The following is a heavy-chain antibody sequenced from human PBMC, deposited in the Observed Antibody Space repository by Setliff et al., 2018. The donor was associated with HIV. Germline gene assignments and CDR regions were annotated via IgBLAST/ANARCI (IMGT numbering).Heavy chain of an antibody. CDR2: IKSKTDGGTT. D-gene: IGHD6-13*01. CDR1: GFTFSNAW. J-gene: IGHJ5*02. Sequence: GSLRLSCAASGFTFSNAWMSWVRQAPGKGLEWVGRIKSKTDGGTTDYAEPVKGRFTISRDDSKNTLYLQMNSLKTEDTAVYYCTAALQQQVVRWFDPWGQGTLVTVSS. CDR3: TAALQQQVVRWFDP. V-gene: IGHV3-15*01.